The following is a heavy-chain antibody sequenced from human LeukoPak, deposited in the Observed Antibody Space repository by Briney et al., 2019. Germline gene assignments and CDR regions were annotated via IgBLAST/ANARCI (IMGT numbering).Heavy chain of an antibody. D-gene: IGHD1-26*01. Sequence: ASVKVSCKASGYIFTGYYIHWVRQAPGQGLEWMGWINPNSGNTGYAQKFQGRVTMTRNTSISTAYMELSSLRSEDTAVYYCARGDWELADYWGQGTLVTVSS. CDR2: INPNSGNT. J-gene: IGHJ4*02. CDR3: ARGDWELADY. V-gene: IGHV1-8*02. CDR1: GYIFTGYY.